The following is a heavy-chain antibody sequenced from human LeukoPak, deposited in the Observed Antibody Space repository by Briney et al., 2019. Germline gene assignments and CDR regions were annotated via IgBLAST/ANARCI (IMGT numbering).Heavy chain of an antibody. CDR1: GYTFTGYA. V-gene: IGHV1-2*02. CDR3: ARNKGSMVRGVMGY. J-gene: IGHJ4*02. CDR2: IIPNTGAT. D-gene: IGHD3-10*01. Sequence: ASVTVPCKASGYTFTGYAIHWMRQAPGQGLEWMGWIIPNTGATNYAQKFQGRVTMTRDTSISTAYMELSSLRSEDTAVYYCARNKGSMVRGVMGYWGQGTLVTVSS.